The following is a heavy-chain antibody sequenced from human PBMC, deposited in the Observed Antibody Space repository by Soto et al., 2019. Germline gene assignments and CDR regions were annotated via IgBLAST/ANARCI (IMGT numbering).Heavy chain of an antibody. CDR3: ARRSLIAAAGTPLDYYYGMDV. CDR2: IYPGDSDT. Sequence: GESLKISCKGSGYSFTSYWIVWVRQMPGKGLEWMGIIYPGDSDTRYSPSFQGQVTISADKSISTAYLQWSSLKASDTAMYYCARRSLIAAAGTPLDYYYGMDVWGQGTTVTVSS. J-gene: IGHJ6*02. V-gene: IGHV5-51*01. CDR1: GYSFTSYW. D-gene: IGHD6-13*01.